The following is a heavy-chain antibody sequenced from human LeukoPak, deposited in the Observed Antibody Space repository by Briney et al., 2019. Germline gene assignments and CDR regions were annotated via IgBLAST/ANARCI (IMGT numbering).Heavy chain of an antibody. Sequence: GGSLRLSCAASGFTFDDYAMHWVRQAPGKGLEWVSGISWNSAGIGYADSVKGRFTISRDNARNSLYLQMNSLNTEDTAVYYCTTNSPYSPPDTIWSLDYWGQGTLVTVSS. D-gene: IGHD3-9*01. CDR1: GFTFDDYA. CDR3: TTNSPYSPPDTIWSLDY. J-gene: IGHJ4*02. CDR2: ISWNSAGI. V-gene: IGHV3-9*01.